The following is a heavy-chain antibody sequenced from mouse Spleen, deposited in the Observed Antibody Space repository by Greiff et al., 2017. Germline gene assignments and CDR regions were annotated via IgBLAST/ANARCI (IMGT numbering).Heavy chain of an antibody. D-gene: IGHD2-4*01. CDR1: GFTFSSYG. V-gene: IGHV5-6*01. Sequence: EVQRVESGGDLVKPGGSLKLSCAASGFTFSSYGMSWVRQTPDKRLEWVATISSGGSYTYYPDSVKGRFTISRDNAKNTLYLQMSSLKSEDTAMYYCARQGYDFPMDYWGQGTSVTVSS. CDR3: ARQGYDFPMDY. CDR2: ISSGGSYT. J-gene: IGHJ4*01.